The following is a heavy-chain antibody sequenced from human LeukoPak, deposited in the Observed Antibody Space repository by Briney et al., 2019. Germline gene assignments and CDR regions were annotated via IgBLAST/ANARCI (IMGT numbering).Heavy chain of an antibody. CDR1: GYTFTRYG. D-gene: IGHD2-2*01. V-gene: IGHV1-18*01. J-gene: IGHJ4*02. CDR3: ARDLYCSSTSCYRNFDY. CDR2: FSAYNGNT. Sequence: AAVTVSFMPSGYTFTRYGISWVRPAPGQGLAWMGWFSAYNGNTNYEQKLQGRVTMTTDTSTSTAYMELRSLRSDDTAVYYCARDLYCSSTSCYRNFDYWGQGTLVTVSS.